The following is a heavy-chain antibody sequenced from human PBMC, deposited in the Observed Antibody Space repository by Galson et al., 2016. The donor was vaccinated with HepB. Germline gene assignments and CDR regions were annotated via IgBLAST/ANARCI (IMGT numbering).Heavy chain of an antibody. D-gene: IGHD4-17*01. CDR1: GFTFTRYW. CDR2: TNSDGSST. V-gene: IGHV3-74*01. J-gene: IGHJ6*02. CDR3: VREDYGDDPIYHYYYGMDV. Sequence: SLRLSCAASGFTFTRYWTHWVRQAPGKGLVWVSRTNSDGSSTTYADSVKGRFTISRDNAKNTLVLLMNSLRAEDTALYYCVREDYGDDPIYHYYYGMDVWGQGTTVTVSS.